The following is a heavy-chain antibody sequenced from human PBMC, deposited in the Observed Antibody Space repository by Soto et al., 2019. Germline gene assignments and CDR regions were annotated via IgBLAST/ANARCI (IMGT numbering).Heavy chain of an antibody. J-gene: IGHJ4*02. CDR3: EKDVGGSSDS. CDR1: GGSISRSY. D-gene: IGHD1-26*01. CDR2: IFYSGST. Sequence: SQTLSLTCSVSGGSISRSYWSWVRQPPGKGLEWIGYIFYSGSTSYHPSLESRVTISLDTSKNQFSLKLKSVTAADTAVYYCEKDVGGSSDSWGQGTLVTSPQ. V-gene: IGHV4-59*01.